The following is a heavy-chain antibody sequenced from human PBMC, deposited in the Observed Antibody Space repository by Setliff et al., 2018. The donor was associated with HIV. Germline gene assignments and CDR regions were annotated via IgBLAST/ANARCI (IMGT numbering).Heavy chain of an antibody. D-gene: IGHD5-18*01. Sequence: PSETLSLTCAVYGVSFSGYYWSWIRQPPGKGLEWIGEINHRGITNYSPSLKSRVTISVDTSKNQFSLKLGSVTAADTAVYYCAREWSYGAFDTFDVWGQGTMVTVSS. CDR3: AREWSYGAFDTFDV. CDR1: GVSFSGYY. CDR2: INHRGIT. J-gene: IGHJ3*01. V-gene: IGHV4-34*01.